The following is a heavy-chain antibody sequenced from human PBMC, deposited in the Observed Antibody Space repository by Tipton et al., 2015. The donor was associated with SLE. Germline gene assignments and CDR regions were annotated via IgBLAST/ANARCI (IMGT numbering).Heavy chain of an antibody. Sequence: SLRLSCAASRFTLSSFGMHWVRQAPGKGLEWVAVISYDGSSKFYADSVKGRFTISRDNSKNTLYLQMNSLRAEDTAVYYCAKDQGHRGYFDYWGQGTLVTVSS. CDR2: ISYDGSSK. V-gene: IGHV3-30*18. CDR1: RFTLSSFG. D-gene: IGHD5-12*01. CDR3: AKDQGHRGYFDY. J-gene: IGHJ4*02.